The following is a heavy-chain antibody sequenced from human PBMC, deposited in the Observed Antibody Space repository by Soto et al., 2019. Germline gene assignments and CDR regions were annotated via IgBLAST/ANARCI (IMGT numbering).Heavy chain of an antibody. V-gene: IGHV4-30-4*01. CDR2: IYYSGST. D-gene: IGHD3-22*01. J-gene: IGHJ4*02. CDR1: GGSISSGDYY. Sequence: SLTCTVSGGSISSGDYYWSWIRQPPGKGLEWIGYIYYSGSTYYNPSLKSRVTISVDTSKNQFSLKLSSVTAADTAVYYCASYYDSSGYYAYYFDYWGQGTLVTVSS. CDR3: ASYYDSSGYYAYYFDY.